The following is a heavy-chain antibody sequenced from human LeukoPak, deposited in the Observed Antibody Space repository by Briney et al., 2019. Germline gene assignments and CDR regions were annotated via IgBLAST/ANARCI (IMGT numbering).Heavy chain of an antibody. CDR1: GGSISSGGYY. CDR2: IYYSGST. J-gene: IGHJ4*02. D-gene: IGHD6-13*01. V-gene: IGHV4-31*03. Sequence: SQTLSLTCTVSGGSISSGGYYWSWIRQHPGKGLEWIGYIYYSGSTYYNPSLKSRVTISVDTSKSQFSLKLSSVTAADTAVYYCARDGRGIAAAGFDYWGQGTLVTVSS. CDR3: ARDGRGIAAAGFDY.